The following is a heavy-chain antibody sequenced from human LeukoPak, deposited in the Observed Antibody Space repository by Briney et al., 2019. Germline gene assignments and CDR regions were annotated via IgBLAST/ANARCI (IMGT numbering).Heavy chain of an antibody. CDR3: AKLGGSFDI. J-gene: IGHJ3*02. D-gene: IGHD3-16*01. Sequence: PGRSLRLSCAASGFTFDNYAMHWVRQAPGKGLEWVSYISWNSGLKGYADSLKGRFTISRDNAKNSLVLQMNSLTTEDTALYYCAKLGGSFDIWGQGTMVVVSS. CDR2: ISWNSGLK. V-gene: IGHV3-9*01. CDR1: GFTFDNYA.